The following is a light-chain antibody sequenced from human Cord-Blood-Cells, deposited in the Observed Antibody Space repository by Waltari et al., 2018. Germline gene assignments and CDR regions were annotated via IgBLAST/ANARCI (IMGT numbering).Light chain of an antibody. CDR2: LNSDGSH. CDR1: SGHSTYA. J-gene: IGLJ3*02. CDR3: QTWGTGIWV. Sequence: QLVLTQSPSASAPLGASVKLTCPLSSGHSTYAIAWHQQQPEKGPRYLMKLNSDGSHSKGDGIPDRFSGSSSGAERYLTISSLQSEDEADYYCQTWGTGIWVFGGGTKLTVL. V-gene: IGLV4-69*01.